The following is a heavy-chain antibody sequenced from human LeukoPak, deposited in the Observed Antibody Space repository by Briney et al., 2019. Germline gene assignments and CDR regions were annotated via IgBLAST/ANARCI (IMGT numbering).Heavy chain of an antibody. J-gene: IGHJ6*02. CDR3: AREGIVVAEEYYYGMDV. CDR1: GFTFSSYA. CDR2: IYRGVNT. Sequence: GGALRLSCAASGFTFSSYAMSWVRQAPGKGLEWVSIIYRGVNTYYADSVKGRFTISRDSSKNTLYLQMNSLRVEDTAVYYCAREGIVVAEEYYYGMDVWGQGTTVTVSS. D-gene: IGHD6-19*01. V-gene: IGHV3-53*01.